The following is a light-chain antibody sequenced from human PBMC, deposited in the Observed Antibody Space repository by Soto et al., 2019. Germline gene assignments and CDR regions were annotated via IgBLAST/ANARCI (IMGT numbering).Light chain of an antibody. V-gene: IGLV3-1*01. CDR1: QLGGKY. CDR3: QAWDSNTVV. J-gene: IGLJ2*01. CDR2: QDT. Sequence: SYELTQPPSVSVSPGQTASITCSGDQLGGKYACWYQQKPGQSPLLVIYQDTKRPSGIPERFSGSNAGNTATLTISGTQAMDEADCYCQAWDSNTVVFGGGTQLTVL.